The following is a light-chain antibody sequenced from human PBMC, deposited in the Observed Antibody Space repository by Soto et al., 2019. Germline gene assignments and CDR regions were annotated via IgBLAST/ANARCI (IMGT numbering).Light chain of an antibody. CDR3: QQHNSYPYT. J-gene: IGKJ2*01. CDR2: KAS. CDR1: QSISSW. V-gene: IGKV1-5*03. Sequence: DIQMTQSPSTLSASVGDRVTITCRASQSISSWLAWYQQKPGKAPKLLIQKASSLESGVPSRFSGSGSGTEFTLTISSLQPDDFATYYCQQHNSYPYTFGQGTKLEIK.